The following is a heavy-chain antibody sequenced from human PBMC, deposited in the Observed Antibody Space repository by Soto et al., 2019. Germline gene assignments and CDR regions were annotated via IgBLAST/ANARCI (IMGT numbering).Heavy chain of an antibody. Sequence: SETLSLTCTVSGGSMSSSHYWTWIRQSPGKGLEWIGYIYYTGSANYNPSLQSRVTTSLDTSKNQFSLSVSSVTAADTAVYYCARAREQWRFTNWFDPWGQGTLVTVSS. V-gene: IGHV4-59*11. CDR2: IYYTGSA. CDR1: GGSMSSSHY. CDR3: ARAREQWRFTNWFDP. J-gene: IGHJ5*02. D-gene: IGHD6-19*01.